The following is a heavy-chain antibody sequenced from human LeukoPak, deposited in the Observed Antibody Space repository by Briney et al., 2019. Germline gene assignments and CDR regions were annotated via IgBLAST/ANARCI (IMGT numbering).Heavy chain of an antibody. V-gene: IGHV1-18*04. CDR2: ISAYNGNT. J-gene: IGHJ6*04. CDR3: ERKAEYDILTGYYYYYGMDV. CDR1: GYTFTSYG. D-gene: IGHD3-9*01. Sequence: GASVKVSCKASGYTFTSYGISWVRQAPGQGLEWMGWISAYNGNTNYAQKLQGRVTMTTDTSTSTAYMELRSLRSDDTAVYYCERKAEYDILTGYYYYYGMDVWGKGTTVTVSS.